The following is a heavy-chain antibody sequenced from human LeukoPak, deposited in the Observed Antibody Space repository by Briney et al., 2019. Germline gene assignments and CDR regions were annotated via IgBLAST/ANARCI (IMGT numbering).Heavy chain of an antibody. CDR3: ARVGYDYVWGSYGY. CDR1: GFTFSSYA. Sequence: GGSLRLSCAASGFTFSSYAMHWVRQAPGKGLEWVAVISYDGSNKYYADSVKGRFTISRDNSKNTLYLQMNSLRAEDTAVYYCARVGYDYVWGSYGYWGQGTLVTVSS. V-gene: IGHV3-30-3*01. D-gene: IGHD3-16*01. CDR2: ISYDGSNK. J-gene: IGHJ4*02.